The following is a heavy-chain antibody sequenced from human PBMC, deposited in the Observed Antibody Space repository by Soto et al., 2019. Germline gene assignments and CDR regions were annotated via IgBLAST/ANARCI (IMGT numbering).Heavy chain of an antibody. D-gene: IGHD1-26*01. Sequence: PGGSLRLSCAASGFTFSDYYMSWIRQAPGKGLEWVSYISSSSSYTNYADSVKGRFTISRDNAKNSLYLQMNSLRAEDTAVYYCARAAGIEWELLFDPWGQGTLVTVSS. V-gene: IGHV3-11*06. J-gene: IGHJ5*02. CDR3: ARAAGIEWELLFDP. CDR2: ISSSSSYT. CDR1: GFTFSDYY.